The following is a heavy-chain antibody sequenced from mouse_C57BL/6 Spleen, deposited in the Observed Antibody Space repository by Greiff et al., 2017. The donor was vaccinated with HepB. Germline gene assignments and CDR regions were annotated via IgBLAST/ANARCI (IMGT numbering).Heavy chain of an antibody. CDR3: ARSPYYDGSSYLYYYAMDY. D-gene: IGHD1-1*01. V-gene: IGHV1-53*01. CDR1: GYTFTSYW. CDR2: INPSNGGT. J-gene: IGHJ4*01. Sequence: QVQLQQPGTELVKPGASVKLSCKASGYTFTSYWMHWVKQRPGQGLEWIGNINPSNGGTNYNEKFKSKATLTVDKSSSTAYMQLSSLTSEDSAVYYCARSPYYDGSSYLYYYAMDYWGQGTSVTVSS.